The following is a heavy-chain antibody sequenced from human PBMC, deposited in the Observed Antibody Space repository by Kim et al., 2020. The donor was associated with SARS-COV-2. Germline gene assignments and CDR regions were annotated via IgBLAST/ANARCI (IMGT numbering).Heavy chain of an antibody. CDR2: T. Sequence: TNYAPKLQGRVTRTTATSTSTAYMELRSLRSDDTAVYYCARGNIQATFDIWGQGTMVTVSS. D-gene: IGHD5-12*01. J-gene: IGHJ3*02. CDR3: ARGNIQATFDI. V-gene: IGHV1-18*01.